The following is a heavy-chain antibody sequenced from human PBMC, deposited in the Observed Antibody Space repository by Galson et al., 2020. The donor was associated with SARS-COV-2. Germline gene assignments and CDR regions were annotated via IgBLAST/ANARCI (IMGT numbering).Heavy chain of an antibody. CDR3: ARETQGENWGEDYFDY. CDR1: GDSVSSGDYS. D-gene: IGHD7-27*01. J-gene: IGHJ4*02. CDR2: INSGST. V-gene: IGHV4-30-4*07. Sequence: SQTLSFTCAVSGDSVSSGDYSWSWIRQPPGKGLERIGYINSGSTSYNPSLESRLTMSIDTSKNQFSLKLSSVTAADTAVYYCARETQGENWGEDYFDYWGQGTLVTVSS.